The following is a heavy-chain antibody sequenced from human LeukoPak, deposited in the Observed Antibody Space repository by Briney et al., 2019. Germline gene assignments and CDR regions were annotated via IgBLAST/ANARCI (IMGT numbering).Heavy chain of an antibody. CDR3: ARHEIITMIVVVMPQGWFDP. Sequence: SETLSLTCTVSGGSISSSGYYWGWIRQPPGKGLEWIGSIYYSGSTYYNPSLKSRVTISVDTSKNQFSLKLSSVTAADTAVYYCARHEIITMIVVVMPQGWFDPWGQGTLVTVSS. D-gene: IGHD3-22*01. J-gene: IGHJ5*02. CDR1: GGSISSSGYY. V-gene: IGHV4-39*01. CDR2: IYYSGST.